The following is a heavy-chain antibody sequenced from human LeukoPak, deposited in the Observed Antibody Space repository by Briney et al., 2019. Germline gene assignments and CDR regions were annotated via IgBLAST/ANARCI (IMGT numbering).Heavy chain of an antibody. CDR2: IYYSGST. Sequence: SETLSLTCTVSGGSISSYYWSWIRQPPGKGLEWIGYIYYSGSTNYNPSLKSRVTISVDMSKNQFSLKLSSVTAADTAVYYCARSGGSYYFDYWGQGTLVTVSS. CDR1: GGSISSYY. J-gene: IGHJ4*02. D-gene: IGHD1-26*01. CDR3: ARSGGSYYFDY. V-gene: IGHV4-59*08.